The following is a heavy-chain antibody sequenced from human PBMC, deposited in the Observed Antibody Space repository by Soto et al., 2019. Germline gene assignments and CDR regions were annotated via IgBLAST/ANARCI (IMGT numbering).Heavy chain of an antibody. CDR1: GFTFDNYG. CDR3: AKGRSYYYYYGVDV. Sequence: GGSLRLSCAASGFTFDNYGMHWVRQAPGKGLEWVVVISFDGRNTYYADSVKGRFTISRDNSKSTLYLQMNSLRAEDTALYYCAKGRSYYYYYGVDVWGQGTMVTVSS. CDR2: ISFDGRNT. V-gene: IGHV3-30*18. J-gene: IGHJ6*02.